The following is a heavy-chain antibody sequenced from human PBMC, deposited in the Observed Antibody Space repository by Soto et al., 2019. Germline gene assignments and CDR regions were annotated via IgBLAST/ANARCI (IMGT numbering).Heavy chain of an antibody. J-gene: IGHJ4*02. V-gene: IGHV4-59*01. CDR1: GGSISSNY. D-gene: IGHD6-13*01. Sequence: PSATLSLTCTVSGGSISSNYWTWIRQPPGKGLEWIGYVYNSGSTNYNPSLKSRVTISEDTSKSQFSLKVNSMTAADTAVYYCARYRREAVAGYTLDNWGQGIWVTVSS. CDR3: ARYRREAVAGYTLDN. CDR2: VYNSGST.